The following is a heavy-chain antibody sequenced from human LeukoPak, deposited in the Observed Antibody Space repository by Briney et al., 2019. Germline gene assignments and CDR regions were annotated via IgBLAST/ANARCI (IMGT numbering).Heavy chain of an antibody. J-gene: IGHJ4*02. CDR2: ISSSGSTI. D-gene: IGHD6-13*01. CDR3: ARDAAGTPFDY. Sequence: PGGSLRLTCAASGFTFDDYGMSWVRQAPGKGLEWVSYISSSGSTIYYADSVKGRFTISRDNAKNSLYLQMNSLRAEDTAVYYCARDAAGTPFDYWGQGTLVTVSS. V-gene: IGHV3-11*04. CDR1: GFTFDDYG.